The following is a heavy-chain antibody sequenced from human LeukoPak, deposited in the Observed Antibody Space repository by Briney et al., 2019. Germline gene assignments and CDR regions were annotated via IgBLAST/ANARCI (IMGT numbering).Heavy chain of an antibody. J-gene: IGHJ4*02. CDR2: INSDGSST. CDR1: GFTFSSYW. D-gene: IGHD2-15*01. V-gene: IGHV3-74*01. Sequence: PGGSLRLSCAASGFTFSSYWMHWVRQAPGKGLVWVSRINSDGSSTSYADSVKGRFTISRDNAKNSLYLQMNRLRAEDTAVYYCAKWGCSGDNCYPFDYWGQGTLVTVSS. CDR3: AKWGCSGDNCYPFDY.